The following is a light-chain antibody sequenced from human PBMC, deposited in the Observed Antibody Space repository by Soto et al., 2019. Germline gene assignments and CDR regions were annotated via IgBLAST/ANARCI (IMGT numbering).Light chain of an antibody. CDR2: EAS. Sequence: IGWTQKKATLSLSPGESATLSCRASQSVSSYLAWYQQKPGQAPRLLMYEASNRATGIPARFSGGGSGTDFTLTISSLEPEDFAVYYCQQRSDWPWTFCQGTNVAIK. CDR3: QQRSDWPWT. CDR1: QSVSSY. J-gene: IGKJ1*01. V-gene: IGKV3-11*01.